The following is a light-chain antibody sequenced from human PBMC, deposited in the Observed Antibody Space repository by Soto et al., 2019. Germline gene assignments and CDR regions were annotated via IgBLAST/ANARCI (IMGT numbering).Light chain of an antibody. CDR1: SHDIGGYKY. J-gene: IGLJ1*01. Sequence: QSALTQPASVSGSPGQSITISCTGTSHDIGGYKYVSWYQQHPGKAPKLMIYEVSNRPSGVSNRFSGSKSGNTASLTISGLQTEDEADYYCCAYTSTSALYVFGTGTKVTV. CDR3: CAYTSTSALYV. V-gene: IGLV2-14*01. CDR2: EVS.